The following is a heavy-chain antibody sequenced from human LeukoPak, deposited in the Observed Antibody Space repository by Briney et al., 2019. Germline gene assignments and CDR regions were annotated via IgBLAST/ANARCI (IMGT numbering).Heavy chain of an antibody. CDR2: INHSGST. J-gene: IGHJ5*02. CDR3: ARKIVVVPAARGHRWFDP. D-gene: IGHD2-2*01. Sequence: SETLPLTCAVYGGSFSGYYWSWIRQPPGKGLEWIGEINHSGSTNYNPSLKSRVTISVDTSKNQFSLKLSSVTAADTAVYYCARKIVVVPAARGHRWFDPWGQGTLVTVSS. CDR1: GGSFSGYY. V-gene: IGHV4-34*01.